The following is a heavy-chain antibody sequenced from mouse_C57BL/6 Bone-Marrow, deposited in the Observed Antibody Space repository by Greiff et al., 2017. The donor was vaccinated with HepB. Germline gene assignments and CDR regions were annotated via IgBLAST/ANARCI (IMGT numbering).Heavy chain of an antibody. V-gene: IGHV1-47*01. CDR1: GYTFTTYP. Sequence: SGAELVKPGASVKMSCKASGYTFTTYPIEWMKQNHGKSLEWIGNFHPYNDDTKYNEKFKGKATLTVEKSSSTVYLELSRLTSDDSAVYYCALRGYYYGSSRYWYFDVWGTGTTVTVSS. CDR3: ALRGYYYGSSRYWYFDV. CDR2: FHPYNDDT. D-gene: IGHD1-1*01. J-gene: IGHJ1*03.